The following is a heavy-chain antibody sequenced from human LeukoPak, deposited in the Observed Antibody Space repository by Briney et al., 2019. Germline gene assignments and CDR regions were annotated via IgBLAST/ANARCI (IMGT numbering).Heavy chain of an antibody. CDR3: ARGYSGYDYGYSDY. V-gene: IGHV1-69*04. CDR1: GGTFSSYA. Sequence: SVKVSFKASGGTFSSYAISWGRQAPGQGVEWMGRIIPIFGIANYAQKFQGRVTITAYKSTSTAYMELSSLRSEDTAVYYCARGYSGYDYGYSDYWGQGTLVTVSS. J-gene: IGHJ4*02. D-gene: IGHD5-12*01. CDR2: IIPIFGIA.